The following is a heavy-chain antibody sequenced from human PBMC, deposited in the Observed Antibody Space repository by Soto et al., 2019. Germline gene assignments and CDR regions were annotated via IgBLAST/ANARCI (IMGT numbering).Heavy chain of an antibody. Sequence: GASGKVSCNASGGTFSSYAISWVRHAPGQGLEWMGGIIPIFGTANYAQKFQGRVTITADESTSTAYMELSSLRSEDTAVYHCARAPPDRYLSYYYYGMDVWAQGTTVTVSS. J-gene: IGHJ6*02. D-gene: IGHD1-1*01. CDR2: IIPIFGTA. CDR3: ARAPPDRYLSYYYYGMDV. CDR1: GGTFSSYA. V-gene: IGHV1-69*13.